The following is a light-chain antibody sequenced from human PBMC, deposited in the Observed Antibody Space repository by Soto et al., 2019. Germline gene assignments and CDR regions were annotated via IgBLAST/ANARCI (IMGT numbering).Light chain of an antibody. CDR3: QQYDNWPRT. CDR1: QTVGTH. J-gene: IGKJ1*01. Sequence: EIVMTQSPASLSVSPGGRATLSCRASQTVGTHLAWYQHKPGQAPRLLIYGASTRAPGIPARFSGSGSGTEFTLTISSLQSEDFAVYYCQQYDNWPRTFGQGTQVEIK. CDR2: GAS. V-gene: IGKV3-15*01.